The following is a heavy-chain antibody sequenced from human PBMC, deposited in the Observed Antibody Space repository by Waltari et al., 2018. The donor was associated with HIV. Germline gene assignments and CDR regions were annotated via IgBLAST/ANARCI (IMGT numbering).Heavy chain of an antibody. J-gene: IGHJ4*02. Sequence: QVHLPQWGSGLLKPSGTLSLTCAVYGGSFSGYYWTWIRQSPGRGLEWMGEIDHTGTSTYNPSLKGRVTMSVDTSKNQFSLILKSVTAADTAVYYCVRGFGNYGFYFDYWGQGKLVSVSS. CDR3: VRGFGNYGFYFDY. V-gene: IGHV4-34*02. D-gene: IGHD3-16*01. CDR1: GGSFSGYY. CDR2: IDHTGTS.